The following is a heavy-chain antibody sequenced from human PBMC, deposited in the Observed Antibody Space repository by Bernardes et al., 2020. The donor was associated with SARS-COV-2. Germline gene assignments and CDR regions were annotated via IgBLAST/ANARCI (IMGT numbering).Heavy chain of an antibody. J-gene: IGHJ6*02. CDR1: SFSFSGYW. Sequence: GSLRLPSSASSFSFSGYWMHWVRHTPGKGLVWVSRVNPDGSGPIYADSVKGRFTVSRDNAKNTLYLQMNSLRAEDTAVYYCVRKYGHSYGMDVWGQGSTVIVSS. CDR3: VRKYGHSYGMDV. CDR2: VNPDGSGP. V-gene: IGHV3-74*01. D-gene: IGHD2-8*01.